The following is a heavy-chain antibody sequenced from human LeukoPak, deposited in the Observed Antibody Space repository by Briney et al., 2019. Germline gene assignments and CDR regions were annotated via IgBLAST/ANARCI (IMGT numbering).Heavy chain of an antibody. V-gene: IGHV5-51*01. CDR1: GYSFTSYW. CDR2: IYPGDSDA. J-gene: IGHJ6*02. Sequence: GESLKISCKGSGYSFTSYWIGWVRQMPGKGLERMGIIYPGDSDASSSPSFHGQLTISADKSISTAFLQWSSLKASDTAMYYCARLESSGYYYYYYYGMDVWGQGTTVTVSS. D-gene: IGHD3-22*01. CDR3: ARLESSGYYYYYYYGMDV.